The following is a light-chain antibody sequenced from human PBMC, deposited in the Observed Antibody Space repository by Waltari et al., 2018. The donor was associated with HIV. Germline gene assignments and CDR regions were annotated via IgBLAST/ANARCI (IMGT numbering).Light chain of an antibody. J-gene: IGKJ4*01. CDR2: WAS. V-gene: IGKV4-1*01. Sequence: DIVMTQSPASLAVSLGERATINCKSSQSVLFSSNNKNHLAWYQQKPGQPPRLLIYWASTRESGVPDRFSGSGSGADFNLTITNVQADDVATYFCHQYDSVFPVTFGGGTKVEIE. CDR3: HQYDSVFPVT. CDR1: QSVLFSSNNKNH.